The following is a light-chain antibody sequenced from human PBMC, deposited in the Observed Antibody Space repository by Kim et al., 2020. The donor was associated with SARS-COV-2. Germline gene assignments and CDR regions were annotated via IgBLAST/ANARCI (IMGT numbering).Light chain of an antibody. J-gene: IGKJ5*01. V-gene: IGKV1-9*01. CDR1: QGISSH. Sequence: IQLTQSPSSLSASVGDRVTITCRASQGISSHLTWYQQKPGKAPKLLIYSASTLLSEVPSRFSGSGSGTDFTLTISSLQPEDFATYYCQQLHGYPITFGQGTRLEI. CDR2: SAS. CDR3: QQLHGYPIT.